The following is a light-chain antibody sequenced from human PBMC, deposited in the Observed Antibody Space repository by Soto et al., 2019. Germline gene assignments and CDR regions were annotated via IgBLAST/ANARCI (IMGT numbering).Light chain of an antibody. CDR2: DVT. CDR3: SSYTGSGTLFV. CDR1: SGDVGAYNY. J-gene: IGLJ1*01. Sequence: QSALTQPASVSGSPGQSITISCTGTSGDVGAYNYVSWYQQHPGRAPRLMIYDVTTRPSGVSNRFSGSKSGNTASLTISGLQAEDEADYYCSSYTGSGTLFVFGTGTKLTVL. V-gene: IGLV2-14*01.